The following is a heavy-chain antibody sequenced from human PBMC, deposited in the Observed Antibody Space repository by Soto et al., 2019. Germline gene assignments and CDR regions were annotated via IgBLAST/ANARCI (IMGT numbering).Heavy chain of an antibody. D-gene: IGHD5-12*01. V-gene: IGHV1-69*15. CDR2: IIPIFGTT. Sequence: QVQLVQSGAEVKKPGSSVKVSCKASGGTFSNYAITWVRQAPGQGLEWVGRIIPIFGTTNVAQKFQGRVKITADESTTTANMEPSGLRCDDTAGYYCAKDGGADGYFGNWLDPWGQGTRVTVSS. CDR3: AKDGGADGYFGNWLDP. CDR1: GGTFSNYA. J-gene: IGHJ5*02.